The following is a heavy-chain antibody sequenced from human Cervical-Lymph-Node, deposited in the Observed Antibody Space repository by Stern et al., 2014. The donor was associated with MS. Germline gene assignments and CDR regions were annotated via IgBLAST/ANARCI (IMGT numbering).Heavy chain of an antibody. CDR3: AGNNKMMKNAFDI. D-gene: IGHD2/OR15-2a*01. Sequence: QVQLVQSGPEVKKPGASAQVSCKAPGLNFTTYYIHWVRQAPGQGLEWMGIITPVGGLTRSEQKLHGRVTLTQHKRTSTFYMETSSLTAEDTAVYYCAGNNKMMKNAFDIWGQGTLVTVS. V-gene: IGHV1-46*01. CDR1: GLNFTTYY. CDR2: ITPVGGLT. J-gene: IGHJ3*02.